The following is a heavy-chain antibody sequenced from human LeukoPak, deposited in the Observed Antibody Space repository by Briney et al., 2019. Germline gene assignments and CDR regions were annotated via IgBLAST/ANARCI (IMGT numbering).Heavy chain of an antibody. V-gene: IGHV1-2*02. CDR3: ARAPGWYDAFDI. D-gene: IGHD2-15*01. CDR1: GYTFTGYY. Sequence: ASVKVSCKASGYTFTGYYMHWVRQAPGQGLEWMGWINPNSGGTNYAQKFQGRVTMTRDTSISTAYMELSRLRSDDTAVYYCARAPGWYDAFDIWGQGTMVTVSS. J-gene: IGHJ3*02. CDR2: INPNSGGT.